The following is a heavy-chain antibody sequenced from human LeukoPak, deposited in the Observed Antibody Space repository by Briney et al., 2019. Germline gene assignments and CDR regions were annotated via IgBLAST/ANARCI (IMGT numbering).Heavy chain of an antibody. J-gene: IGHJ6*03. CDR2: ISWNSGSI. Sequence: GGSLRLSCAASGFTFDEYVMHWVRHAPGKGLEWVSGISWNSGSIGYADSVKGRFTISRDNAKKSLYLQMNSLRAEDTALYYCAKGAPGNYYYMDVWGTGTSVTVSS. CDR3: AKGAPGNYYYMDV. CDR1: GFTFDEYV. V-gene: IGHV3-9*01.